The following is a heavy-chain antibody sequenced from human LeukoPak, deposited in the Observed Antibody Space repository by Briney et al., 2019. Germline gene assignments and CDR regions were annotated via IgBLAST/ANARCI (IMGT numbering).Heavy chain of an antibody. V-gene: IGHV3-48*03. CDR3: ARESQIGYSYGNNYFDY. Sequence: PGGSLRLSCAASGFTFSSYEMNWVRQAPGQGLEWVSYISSSGSTIYYADSVKGRFTISRDNAKNSLYLQMNSLRAEDTAVYYCARESQIGYSYGNNYFDYWGQGTLVTVSS. D-gene: IGHD5-18*01. CDR1: GFTFSSYE. CDR2: ISSSGSTI. J-gene: IGHJ4*02.